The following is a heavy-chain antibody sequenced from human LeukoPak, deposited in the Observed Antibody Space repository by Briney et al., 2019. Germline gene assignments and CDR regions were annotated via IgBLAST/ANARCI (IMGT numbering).Heavy chain of an antibody. Sequence: GGSLRLSCAASGFTFSSYAMSWVRQAPGKGLEWVSAISGSGGSTYYADSVKGRFTISRDTSTNTLYLQMNSLRAEDTAVYYCAKHRDDYYGGFDYWGQGTLVTVSS. J-gene: IGHJ4*02. V-gene: IGHV3-23*01. CDR2: ISGSGGST. CDR1: GFTFSSYA. CDR3: AKHRDDYYGGFDY. D-gene: IGHD3-10*01.